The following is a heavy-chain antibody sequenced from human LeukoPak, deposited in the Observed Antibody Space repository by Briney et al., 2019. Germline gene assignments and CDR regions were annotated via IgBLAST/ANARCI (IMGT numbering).Heavy chain of an antibody. CDR3: ARGYGSGSYYGYYYYGMDV. J-gene: IGHJ6*02. V-gene: IGHV4-59*01. D-gene: IGHD3-10*01. CDR1: GGSISSYY. Sequence: SETLSLTCTVSGGSISSYYWSWIRQPPGKGLEWIGYIYYSGSTNYNPSLKSRVTISVDTSKNQFSLKLSSVTAADTAVYYCARGYGSGSYYGYYYYGMDVWGQGTTVTVSS. CDR2: IYYSGST.